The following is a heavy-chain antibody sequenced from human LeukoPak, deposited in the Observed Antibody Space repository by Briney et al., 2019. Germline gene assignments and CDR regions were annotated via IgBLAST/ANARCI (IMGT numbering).Heavy chain of an antibody. J-gene: IGHJ4*02. CDR2: IYYTGST. D-gene: IGHD3-10*01. Sequence: PSETLSLTCTASGGSISSYYWCWIRQPPGKGLEWIGYIYYTGSTNYNPSLKSRVTISVDTSKNQFSLKLSSVTAADTAVYYCARYGSGSYRQFDYWGQGTLVTVSS. CDR1: GGSISSYY. V-gene: IGHV4-59*01. CDR3: ARYGSGSYRQFDY.